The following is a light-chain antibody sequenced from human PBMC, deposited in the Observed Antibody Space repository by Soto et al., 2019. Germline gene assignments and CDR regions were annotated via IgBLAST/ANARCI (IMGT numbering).Light chain of an antibody. CDR2: EVS. CDR3: TSYTSSSTLYV. V-gene: IGLV2-14*01. CDR1: SSDVGGYNY. J-gene: IGLJ1*01. Sequence: QSVLTQPASVSGSPGQPITISCTGTSSDVGGYNYVSWYQQHPGKAPKLMIFEVSNRPSGVSYRFSGSKSGNTASLTISGLQAEDEADYYSTSYTSSSTLYVFGSGTKVTVL.